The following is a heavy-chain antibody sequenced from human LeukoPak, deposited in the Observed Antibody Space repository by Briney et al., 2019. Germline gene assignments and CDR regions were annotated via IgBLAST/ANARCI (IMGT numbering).Heavy chain of an antibody. CDR1: GFTFSSYS. D-gene: IGHD1-26*01. CDR2: ISSSSSYI. Sequence: GGSLRLSCAASGFTFSSYSMNWVRQAPGKGLEWVSSISSSSSYIYYADSLKDRFTISRDNAESSLYLQLSSLGAEDTAVYYCVRGGLYHYSGTSGDYWGQGTLVTVSS. V-gene: IGHV3-21*01. J-gene: IGHJ4*02. CDR3: VRGGLYHYSGTSGDY.